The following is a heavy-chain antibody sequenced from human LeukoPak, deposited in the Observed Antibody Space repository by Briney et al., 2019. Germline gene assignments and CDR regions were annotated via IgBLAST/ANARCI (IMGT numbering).Heavy chain of an antibody. D-gene: IGHD6-13*01. J-gene: IGHJ4*02. CDR3: ATEGIAAAGTGHDY. CDR2: FDPEDGET. Sequence: ASVKVSCKVSGYTLTELSMHWVRQAPGKGLEWMGGFDPEDGETIYAQKFQGRVTMTEDTSTDTAYMELSSLRSEDTAVYYCATEGIAAAGTGHDYWGQGTLVTVSS. CDR1: GYTLTELS. V-gene: IGHV1-24*01.